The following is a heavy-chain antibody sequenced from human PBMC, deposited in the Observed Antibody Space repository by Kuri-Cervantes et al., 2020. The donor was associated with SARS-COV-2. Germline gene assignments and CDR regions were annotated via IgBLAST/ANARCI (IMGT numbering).Heavy chain of an antibody. CDR1: GGSISSGGYS. Sequence: SETLSLTCAVSGGSISSGGYSWSWIRQPPGKGLEWIGYIYHSGSTYYNPSLKSRVTISVDTSKNQFSLRLSSVTAADTAVYYCAREPWGYGPGGYWGQGTLVTVSS. V-gene: IGHV4-30-2*05. D-gene: IGHD5-18*01. CDR3: AREPWGYGPGGY. CDR2: IYHSGST. J-gene: IGHJ4*02.